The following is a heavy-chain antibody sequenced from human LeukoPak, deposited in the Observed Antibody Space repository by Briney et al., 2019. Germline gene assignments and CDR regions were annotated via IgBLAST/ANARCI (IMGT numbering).Heavy chain of an antibody. CDR3: ARRSSGWSSDY. V-gene: IGHV5-51*01. CDR2: IYPGDSDT. D-gene: IGHD6-19*01. Sequence: GESLKISCKGSGYSFSSYWIDWVRQMPGKGLEWMGIIYPGDSDTRYSPSFQGQVTISADKSITTAYLQWSSLKASDTAMYYCARRSSGWSSDYWGQGTLVTVSS. J-gene: IGHJ4*02. CDR1: GYSFSSYW.